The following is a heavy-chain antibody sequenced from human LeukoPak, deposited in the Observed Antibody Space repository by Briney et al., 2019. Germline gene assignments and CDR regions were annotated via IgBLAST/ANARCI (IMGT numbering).Heavy chain of an antibody. D-gene: IGHD3-22*01. J-gene: IGHJ4*02. CDR1: GGSISSSSYY. CDR2: IYYSGST. CDR3: ARVNSQLSLDDSSGYCDY. Sequence: PSETLSLTCTVSGGSISSSSYYWGWIRQPPGKGLEWIGSIYYSGSTYYNPSLKSRVTISVDTSKNQFSLKLSSVTAADTAVYYCARVNSQLSLDDSSGYCDYWGQGTLVTVSS. V-gene: IGHV4-39*07.